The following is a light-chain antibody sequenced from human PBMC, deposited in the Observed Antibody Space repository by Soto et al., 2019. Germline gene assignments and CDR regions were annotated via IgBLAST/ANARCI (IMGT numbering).Light chain of an antibody. V-gene: IGKV3-15*01. CDR1: QSVSSN. J-gene: IGKJ1*01. Sequence: EIVMTQSPATLSVSPGERATLSCRASQSVSSNLAWYQQKPGQAPRLLIHGASTRATGIPARFSGSGSGTEFTLTISSLQSEDFAVYYCQQYNNWPPEGTFGQGTKVEIK. CDR3: QQYNNWPPEGT. CDR2: GAS.